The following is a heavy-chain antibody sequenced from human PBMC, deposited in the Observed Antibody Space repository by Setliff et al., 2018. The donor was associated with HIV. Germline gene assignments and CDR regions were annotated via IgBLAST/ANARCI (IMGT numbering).Heavy chain of an antibody. CDR1: GFTFSSNW. D-gene: IGHD6-13*01. Sequence: GGSLRLSCAASGFTFSSNWLSWVRQAPGKGLEWVANIKQDGSEKYYVDPVKGRVTISRDNAKNSLYLQMSSLRVDDTAVYYCARISSAWYLVDYWGQGTRVTVSS. J-gene: IGHJ4*02. CDR2: IKQDGSEK. CDR3: ARISSAWYLVDY. V-gene: IGHV3-7*03.